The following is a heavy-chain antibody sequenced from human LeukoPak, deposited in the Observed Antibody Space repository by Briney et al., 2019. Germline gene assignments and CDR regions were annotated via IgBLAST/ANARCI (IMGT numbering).Heavy chain of an antibody. CDR3: ARDNWVDC. CDR2: IDTSSTTM. CDR1: GFTFSSYA. J-gene: IGHJ5*01. V-gene: IGHV3-48*04. Sequence: TGGSLRLSCAASGFTFSSYAMSWVRQAPGKGLEWVSFIDTSSTTMYYTDSVKGRFTISRDNAKNSLYLQMNSLKVEDTARYYCARDNWVDCWGQGTLVTVSS.